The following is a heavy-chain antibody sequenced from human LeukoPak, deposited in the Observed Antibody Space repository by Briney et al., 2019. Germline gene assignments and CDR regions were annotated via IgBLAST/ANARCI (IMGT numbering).Heavy chain of an antibody. D-gene: IGHD3-3*01. CDR2: IYYSGST. CDR3: ATNDFWSGYYTLGLGFSNYYGMDV. CDR1: GGSFSGYY. J-gene: IGHJ6*02. Sequence: PSETLSLTCAVYGGSFSGYYWSWIRQPPGKGLEWIGYIYYSGSTYYNPSLKSRVTISVDTSKNQFSLKLSSVTAADTAVYYCATNDFWSGYYTLGLGFSNYYGMDVWGQGTTVTVSS. V-gene: IGHV4-34*09.